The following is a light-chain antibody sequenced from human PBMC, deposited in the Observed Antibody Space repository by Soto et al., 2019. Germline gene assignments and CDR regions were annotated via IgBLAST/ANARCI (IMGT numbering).Light chain of an antibody. V-gene: IGKV3-20*01. Sequence: EIVLTQSPGTLSLSPGERATLSCRASQSVSNLYLAWYQQKPGQAPRLLIYGASNRSTGIQDRFSGSGSGTDFTLTITSLEPEDFPVYYCQQFGSSLWTSGQGTKVESK. CDR3: QQFGSSLWT. CDR2: GAS. CDR1: QSVSNLY. J-gene: IGKJ1*01.